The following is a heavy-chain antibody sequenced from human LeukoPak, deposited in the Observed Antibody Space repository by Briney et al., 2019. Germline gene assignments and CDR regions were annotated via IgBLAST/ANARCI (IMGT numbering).Heavy chain of an antibody. CDR3: ARRAVPAARHTHGMDV. V-gene: IGHV4-34*01. D-gene: IGHD2-2*01. Sequence: SETLSLTCAVYGGSFSGYYWSWIRQPPGKGLEWIGEINHSGSTNYNPSLKSRVTISVDTSKNQFSLKLSSVTAADTAVYYCARRAVPAARHTHGMDVWGQGTTVTVSS. CDR1: GGSFSGYY. J-gene: IGHJ6*02. CDR2: INHSGST.